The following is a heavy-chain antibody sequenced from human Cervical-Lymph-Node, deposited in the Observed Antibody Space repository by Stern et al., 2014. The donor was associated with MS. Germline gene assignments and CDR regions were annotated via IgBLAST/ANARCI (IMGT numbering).Heavy chain of an antibody. V-gene: IGHV4-28*01. CDR2: IYYSRNT. D-gene: IGHD1-7*01. CDR1: GSSITSNNW. CDR3: AKNRGIWNSRGDSFDI. Sequence: QVQLQESGPGLVKPSDTLSLTCAVSGSSITSNNWWGWIRQPPGKGLELIGYIYYSRNTYYNPSLKSRVTMSVDTSKNQFSLQLSSVTAVDTAMYFCAKNRGIWNSRGDSFDIWGQGALVTVSS. J-gene: IGHJ3*02.